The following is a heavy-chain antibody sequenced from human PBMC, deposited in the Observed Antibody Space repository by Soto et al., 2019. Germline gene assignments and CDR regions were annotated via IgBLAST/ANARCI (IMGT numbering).Heavy chain of an antibody. CDR2: IYYSGST. V-gene: IGHV4-59*08. J-gene: IGHJ4*02. Sequence: PSETLSLTCTVSGGSISSYYWSWIRQPPGKGLEWIGYIYYSGSTNYNPSLKSRVTLSVDAAKDQFSLKLTSVTAADTAVYYCARHHIVRVPAVFDYWGQGTLVTVSS. CDR1: GGSISSYY. D-gene: IGHD2-2*01. CDR3: ARHHIVRVPAVFDY.